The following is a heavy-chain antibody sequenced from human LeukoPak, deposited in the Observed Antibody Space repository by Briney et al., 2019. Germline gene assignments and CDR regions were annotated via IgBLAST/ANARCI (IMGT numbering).Heavy chain of an antibody. D-gene: IGHD3-16*01. Sequence: PSETLSLTCTVSGGSISPYYWSWIRQPPGKGLECIGYIYYSGSTNHSPSLKSRVTISVDTSKNQFSLKLSSVTAADTAVYYCARGGWSLDLWGRGTLVTVSS. CDR3: ARGGWSLDL. CDR1: GGSISPYY. CDR2: IYYSGST. J-gene: IGHJ2*01. V-gene: IGHV4-59*01.